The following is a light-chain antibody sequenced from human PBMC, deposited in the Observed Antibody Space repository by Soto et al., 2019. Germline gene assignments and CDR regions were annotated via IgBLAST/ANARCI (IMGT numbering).Light chain of an antibody. V-gene: IGLV2-14*01. J-gene: IGLJ1*01. CDR1: SSDIGGYDH. CDR3: NSYTTSISLYV. CDR2: DVS. Sequence: QSALTQPASVSGSPGQSITISCTGTSSDIGGYDHVSWYQQHPGKAPKLMIYDVSVRPSGVSDRFSGSKSANTASLTISGLQAEDEADYYCNSYTTSISLYVFGPGTKLTDL.